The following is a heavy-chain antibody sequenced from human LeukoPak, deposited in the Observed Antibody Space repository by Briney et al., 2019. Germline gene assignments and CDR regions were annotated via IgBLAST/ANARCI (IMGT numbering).Heavy chain of an antibody. CDR1: GFTFSGYT. D-gene: IGHD5-24*01. J-gene: IGHJ4*02. CDR2: LTSSSTYI. V-gene: IGHV3-21*04. Sequence: GGSLRLSCAASGFTFSGYTMNWVRQAPGKGLEWVSSLTSSSTYIYYADSVKGRFTISRDNAKNSLYLQMNSLRAEDTAVYYCARDGGDGYNFGYWGQGTLVTVSS. CDR3: ARDGGDGYNFGY.